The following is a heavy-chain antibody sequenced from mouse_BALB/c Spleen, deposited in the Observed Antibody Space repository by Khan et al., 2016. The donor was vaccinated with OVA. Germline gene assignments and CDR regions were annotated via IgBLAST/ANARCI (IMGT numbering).Heavy chain of an antibody. CDR2: INPYNDGT. CDR3: ARDYGRSFWFAY. V-gene: IGHV1S136*01. D-gene: IGHD1-1*01. Sequence: EVELVESGPELVKPGASVKMSCKASGYSFTNYIIHWVKQKPGQGLEWIGYINPYNDGTNYNEKFKGKAKLTSDKSSSTAYMELSGLTSEDSAVYYCARDYGRSFWFAYWGQGTLVTVSA. J-gene: IGHJ3*01. CDR1: GYSFTNYI.